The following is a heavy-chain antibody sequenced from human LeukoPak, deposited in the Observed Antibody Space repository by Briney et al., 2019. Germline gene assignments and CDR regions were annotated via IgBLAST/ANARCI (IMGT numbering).Heavy chain of an antibody. D-gene: IGHD3-22*01. CDR1: GYTFTSYY. J-gene: IGHJ1*01. CDR2: INTGNGNT. V-gene: IGHV1-3*04. Sequence: GASVKVSCKASGYTFTSYYMHWVRQAPRQSLEWMGWINTGNGNTKSSQKFQDRVTLTRDTSASTAYMELNSLGSEDTAVYYCARVPLHDASGRYYPHWGQGTLVTVSS. CDR3: ARVPLHDASGRYYPH.